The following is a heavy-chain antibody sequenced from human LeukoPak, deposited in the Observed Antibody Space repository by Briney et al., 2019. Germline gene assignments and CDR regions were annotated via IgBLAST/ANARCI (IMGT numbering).Heavy chain of an antibody. CDR3: ARGGRSMVRGVISP. CDR1: GGSISTYF. J-gene: IGHJ5*02. D-gene: IGHD3-10*01. V-gene: IGHV4-59*12. Sequence: PSETLSLTCTVSGGSISTYFWSWIRQPPGKGLEWIGYVYYSGSTNYNPSLKSRVTISVDTSKNQFSLKLSSVTAADTAVYYCARGGRSMVRGVISPWGQGTLVTVSS. CDR2: VYYSGST.